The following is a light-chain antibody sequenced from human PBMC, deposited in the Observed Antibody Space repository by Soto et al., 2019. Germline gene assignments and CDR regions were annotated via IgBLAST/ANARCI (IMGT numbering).Light chain of an antibody. Sequence: QSVLTQPPSVSGAPGQRVTISCTGSSSNIGAGYDVHWYQQLPGTAPKLLIYGTTNRPSGVPDRFSGSKSGTSASLAITGLQADDEADYYCQSYDNSLSASVVFGGGTKVTVL. CDR2: GTT. CDR3: QSYDNSLSASVV. CDR1: SSNIGAGYD. J-gene: IGLJ2*01. V-gene: IGLV1-40*01.